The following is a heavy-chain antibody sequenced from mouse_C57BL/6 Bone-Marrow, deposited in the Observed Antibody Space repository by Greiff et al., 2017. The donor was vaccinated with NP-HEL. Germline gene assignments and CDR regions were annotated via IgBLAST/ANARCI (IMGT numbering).Heavy chain of an antibody. J-gene: IGHJ3*01. CDR3: ARGGRSYEFAY. Sequence: EVQLQQSGPELVKPGASVKIPCKASGYTFTDYNMDWVKQSHGKSLEWIGDINPNNGGTIYNQKFKGKATLTVDKSSSTAYMELRSLTSESTAVYDCARGGRSYEFAYWGQGTLVTVSA. D-gene: IGHD1-1*01. CDR2: INPNNGGT. V-gene: IGHV1-18*01. CDR1: GYTFTDYN.